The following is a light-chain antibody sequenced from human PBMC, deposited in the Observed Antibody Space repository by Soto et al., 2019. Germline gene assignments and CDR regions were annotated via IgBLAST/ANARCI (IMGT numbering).Light chain of an antibody. CDR3: QQRSNWPPEST. Sequence: EVVMTHSPATLSVSPGERVTFSCSASQSVTTNLAWYQHKPGQSPRLLISDASTGASGIPPRFSGSGSGTDFTLTISSLEPEDFAVYYCQQRSNWPPESTFGQGTRLEI. CDR2: DAS. V-gene: IGKV3-11*01. CDR1: QSVTTN. J-gene: IGKJ5*01.